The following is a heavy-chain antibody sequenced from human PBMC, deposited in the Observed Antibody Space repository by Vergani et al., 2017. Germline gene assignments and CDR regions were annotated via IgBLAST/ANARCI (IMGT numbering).Heavy chain of an antibody. J-gene: IGHJ6*03. CDR3: ARDLTGIRYDGFYMDV. Sequence: EVLLVESGGGLVKPGGSLRLSCAASGVTFSNYSMNWVRQAPGKGLEWVSSIDSSSTYLYYADSLKGRFTISRDNAKNSLYLQMNSLRVEDTAVYFCARDLTGIRYDGFYMDVWRKGTTVTVSS. CDR1: GVTFSNYS. V-gene: IGHV3-21*01. D-gene: IGHD1-20*01. CDR2: IDSSSTYL.